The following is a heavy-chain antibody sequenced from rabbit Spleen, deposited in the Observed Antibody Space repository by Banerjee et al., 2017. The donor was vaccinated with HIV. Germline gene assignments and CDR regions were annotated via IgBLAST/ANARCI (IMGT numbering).Heavy chain of an antibody. CDR1: GFSFSNKAV. CDR2: INTSSGNT. J-gene: IGHJ4*01. CDR3: ARDGAGGSYFAL. D-gene: IGHD8-1*01. V-gene: IGHV1S45*01. Sequence: QEQLVESGGGLVQPEGSLTLTCTASGFSFSNKAVMCWVRQAPGKGLEWIACINTSSGNTVYASWAKGRFTISKTSSTTVTLQMTSLTAADTATYFCARDGAGGSYFALWGQGTLVTVS.